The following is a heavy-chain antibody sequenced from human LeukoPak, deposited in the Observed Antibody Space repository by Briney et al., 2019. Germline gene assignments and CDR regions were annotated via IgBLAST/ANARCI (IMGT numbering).Heavy chain of an antibody. CDR2: INHSGST. D-gene: IGHD4-17*01. CDR3: ARRPQFDGDYWFDP. CDR1: GESFSGYY. J-gene: IGHJ5*02. V-gene: IGHV4-34*01. Sequence: SETLSLTCAVYGESFSGYYWSWIRQPPGKGLEWIGEINHSGSTNYNPSLKSRVTISVDTSKNQFSLKLSSVTAADTAVYYCARRPQFDGDYWFDPWGQGTLVTVSS.